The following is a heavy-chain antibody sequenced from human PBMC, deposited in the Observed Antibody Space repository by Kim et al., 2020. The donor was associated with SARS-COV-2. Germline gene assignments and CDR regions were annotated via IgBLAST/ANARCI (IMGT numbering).Heavy chain of an antibody. J-gene: IGHJ5*02. CDR1: GGSISSGGYY. CDR3: ARNSRTQLSNWFDP. D-gene: IGHD1-1*01. Sequence: SETLSLTCTVSGGSISSGGYYWSWIRQHPGKGLEWIGYIYYSGSTYYNPSLKSRVTISVDTSKNQFSLKLSSVTAADTAVYYCARNSRTQLSNWFDPWGQGTLVTVSS. CDR2: IYYSGST. V-gene: IGHV4-31*03.